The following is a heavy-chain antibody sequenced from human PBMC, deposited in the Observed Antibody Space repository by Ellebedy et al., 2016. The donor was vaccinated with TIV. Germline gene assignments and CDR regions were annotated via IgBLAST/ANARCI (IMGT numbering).Heavy chain of an antibody. CDR3: TTVLPLYYGMDV. D-gene: IGHD2-15*01. CDR1: GFTFSSYW. Sequence: GGSLRLXXAASGFTFSSYWMHWVRQAPGKGLEWVGFIRSKAYGGTTEYAASVKGRFTISRDDSKSIAYLQMNSLKTEDTAVYYCTTVLPLYYGMDVWGQGTTVTVSS. CDR2: IRSKAYGGTT. J-gene: IGHJ6*02. V-gene: IGHV3-49*04.